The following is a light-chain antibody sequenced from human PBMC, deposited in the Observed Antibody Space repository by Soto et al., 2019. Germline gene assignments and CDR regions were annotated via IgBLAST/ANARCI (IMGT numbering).Light chain of an antibody. CDR3: QHYNSYSEA. CDR1: QTISSW. CDR2: KAS. Sequence: DIPMTQSPSTLSGSVGDRVTITCRASQTISSWLAWYQQKPGKAPKLLIYKASTLKSGVPSRFSGSGSGTEFTLTISSLQPDAFANYYCQHYNSYSEAFGQGTKVELK. J-gene: IGKJ1*01. V-gene: IGKV1-5*03.